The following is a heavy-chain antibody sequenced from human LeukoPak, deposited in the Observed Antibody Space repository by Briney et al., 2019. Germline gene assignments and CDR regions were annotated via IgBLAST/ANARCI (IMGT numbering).Heavy chain of an antibody. CDR2: INGGGST. V-gene: IGHV3-23*01. CDR1: GFTFGSDT. J-gene: IGHJ4*02. D-gene: IGHD7-27*01. Sequence: GGSLRLSCAASGFTFGSDTMNWVRQAPGKGLEWVSAINGGGSTYYADSVKGRFTISRDSSKNTLYLQMNSLRAEDTAVYYCAKDGINWGSYFDYWGRGTLVTVSS. CDR3: AKDGINWGSYFDY.